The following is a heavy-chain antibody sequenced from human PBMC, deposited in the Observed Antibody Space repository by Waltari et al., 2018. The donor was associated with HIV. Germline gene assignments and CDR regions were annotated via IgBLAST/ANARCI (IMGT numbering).Heavy chain of an antibody. J-gene: IGHJ4*02. CDR3: ARHGPYSSGWYEDLRY. Sequence: EVQLVQSGAEVKKPGESLKISCKGSGYSFTSYWIGWVRQMPGKGLEWMGITYPGALVTGYGPSFQGQVTSSADKSISTAYRQWSSLKASDTAMYYCARHGPYSSGWYEDLRYWGQGTLVTVSS. V-gene: IGHV5-51*01. CDR1: GYSFTSYW. D-gene: IGHD6-19*01. CDR2: TYPGALVT.